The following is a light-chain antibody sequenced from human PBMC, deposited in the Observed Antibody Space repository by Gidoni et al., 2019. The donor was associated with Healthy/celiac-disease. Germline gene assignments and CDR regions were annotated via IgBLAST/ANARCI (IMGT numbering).Light chain of an antibody. CDR1: KLGDKY. CDR2: QDS. Sequence: SCELTHPPSVSVSPEHTASLTCSGDKLGDKYGCWYQQKPGQSPVLVIYQDSKRPSGIPGRFSGSNSGNTATLTISGTQAMDEADYYCQSWDSSTVVFGGGTKLTVL. V-gene: IGLV3-1*01. J-gene: IGLJ2*01. CDR3: QSWDSSTVV.